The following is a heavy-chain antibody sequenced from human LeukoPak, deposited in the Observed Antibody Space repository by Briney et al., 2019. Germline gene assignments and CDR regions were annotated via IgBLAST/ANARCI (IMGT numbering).Heavy chain of an antibody. CDR3: ARGRYGEDSSSWSYYYYGMDV. D-gene: IGHD6-13*01. J-gene: IGHJ6*02. Sequence: GASVKVSCKASGYTFTSYYMHWVQQAPGQGLEWMGIINPSGGSTSYAQKFQGRVTMTRDTSTSTVYMELSSLRSEDTAVYYCARGRYGEDSSSWSYYYYGMDVWGQGTTVTVSS. V-gene: IGHV1-46*01. CDR2: INPSGGST. CDR1: GYTFTSYY.